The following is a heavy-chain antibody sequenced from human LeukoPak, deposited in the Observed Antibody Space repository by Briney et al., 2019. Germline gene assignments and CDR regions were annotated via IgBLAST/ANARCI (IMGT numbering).Heavy chain of an antibody. J-gene: IGHJ4*02. CDR2: IYYSGST. Sequence: KPSETLSLTCTVSGGSISTYYWSWIRQPPGKGLEWIGYIYYSGSTNYNPSLKSRVTISVDTSKNQFSLKLNSVTAADTAVYYCAREATVAGNNYFDHWGQGTLVTVSS. CDR3: AREATVAGNNYFDH. V-gene: IGHV4-59*01. CDR1: GGSISTYY. D-gene: IGHD6-19*01.